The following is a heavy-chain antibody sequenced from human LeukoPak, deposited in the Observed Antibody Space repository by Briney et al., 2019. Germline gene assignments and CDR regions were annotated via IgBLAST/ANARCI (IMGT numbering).Heavy chain of an antibody. CDR1: GGSISSYY. Sequence: SETLSLTCTVSGGSISSYYWSWIRQPPGKGLEWIGDIYYSGSTNYNPSLKSRVTISVDTSKNQFSLKLSSVTAADTAVYYCARSPEVLRFDYWGQGALVTVSS. D-gene: IGHD3-3*01. J-gene: IGHJ4*02. V-gene: IGHV4-59*01. CDR2: IYYSGST. CDR3: ARSPEVLRFDY.